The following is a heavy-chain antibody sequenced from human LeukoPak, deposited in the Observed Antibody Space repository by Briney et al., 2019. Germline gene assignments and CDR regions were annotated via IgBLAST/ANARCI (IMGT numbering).Heavy chain of an antibody. CDR3: ARGPSNYDFWSGYYIDY. D-gene: IGHD3-3*01. V-gene: IGHV3-11*06. Sequence: GGSLRLSCAASGFTFSDYYMSWIRQTPGKGLEWVSYISDSSGYKNYADSLKGRFTISRDNAKNSVYLQMNSLRAEDTAVYYCARGPSNYDFWSGYYIDYWGQGTLVTVSS. CDR2: ISDSSGYK. J-gene: IGHJ4*02. CDR1: GFTFSDYY.